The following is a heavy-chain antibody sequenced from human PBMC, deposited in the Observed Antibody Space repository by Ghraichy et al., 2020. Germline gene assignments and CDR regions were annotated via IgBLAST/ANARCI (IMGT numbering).Heavy chain of an antibody. CDR2: IYSGGTT. CDR3: ARGGSSSEAGS. CDR1: GFTVINNF. D-gene: IGHD6-25*01. V-gene: IGHV3-66*01. Sequence: GGSLRLSCAASGFTVINNFMTWVRQAAGKGLEWVALIYSGGTTSYADSVKGRFTLSRDSSKNTVYLQMNSLRVDDTAVYYCARGGSSSEAGSWGQGTLVTVSS. J-gene: IGHJ5*02.